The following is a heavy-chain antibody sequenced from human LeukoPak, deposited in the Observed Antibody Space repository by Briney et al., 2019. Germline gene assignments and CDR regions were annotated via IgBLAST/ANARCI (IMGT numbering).Heavy chain of an antibody. CDR1: GFTFSTYR. J-gene: IGHJ6*04. Sequence: GGSLRLSCAASGFTFSTYRMSWVRQAPGKGLEWVANIKQDGSEKHYVDSVKGRFSISRDNAKNSLYLQMNSLRAEDTAVYYCAELGITMIGGVWGKGTTVTISS. CDR3: AELGITMIGGV. V-gene: IGHV3-7*01. D-gene: IGHD3-10*02. CDR2: IKQDGSEK.